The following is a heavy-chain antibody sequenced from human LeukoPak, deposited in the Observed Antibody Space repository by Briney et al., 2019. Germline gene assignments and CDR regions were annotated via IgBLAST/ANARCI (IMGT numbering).Heavy chain of an antibody. CDR3: ARDRWLDF. CDR2: IYYIGST. V-gene: IGHV4-59*01. CDR1: GASITSYY. Sequence: ASETLSLTCTVSGASITSYYWSWVRQPPGEGLEWIGYIYYIGSTNYNPSLKSRVTLSVDTSKNQLSLNLRSVTAADTAVYYCARDRWLDFWGQGTLVTVSS. J-gene: IGHJ4*02. D-gene: IGHD6-19*01.